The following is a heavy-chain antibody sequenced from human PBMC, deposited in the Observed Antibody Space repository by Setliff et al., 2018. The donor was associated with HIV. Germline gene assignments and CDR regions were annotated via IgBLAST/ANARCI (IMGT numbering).Heavy chain of an antibody. CDR1: GYSFSSHP. D-gene: IGHD3-22*01. CDR2: IKTGNGDT. CDR3: ARDRCDSVKCYLYNWFDP. V-gene: IGHV1-3*04. J-gene: IGHJ5*02. Sequence: ASVKVSCKTSGYSFSSHPIHWVRQAPGQRPEWMGWIKTGNGDTQYSQKFRDRVTITRDTSADTVYMELSSLRSEDTAVYYCARDRCDSVKCYLYNWFDPWGQGTLVTVSS.